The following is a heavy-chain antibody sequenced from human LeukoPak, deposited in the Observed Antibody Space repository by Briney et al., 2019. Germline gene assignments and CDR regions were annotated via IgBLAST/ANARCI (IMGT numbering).Heavy chain of an antibody. CDR1: GVTLRSYI. V-gene: IGHV3-21*01. D-gene: IGHD5-12*01. J-gene: IGHJ6*02. CDR3: AKEASGYDSPSSYYYYGMAV. CDR2: ISTSRSYI. Sequence: PGGSLRLSCAASGVTLRSYIMIGVRQAPGEGLEGFSSISTSRSYIYYADSVKVRFTISRANAKNSLYMTMSRLRAEHTAVYYCAKEASGYDSPSSYYYYGMAVWGQGTTVTASS.